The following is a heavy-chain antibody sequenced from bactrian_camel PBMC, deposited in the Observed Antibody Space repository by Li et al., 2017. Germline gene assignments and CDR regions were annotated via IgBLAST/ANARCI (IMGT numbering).Heavy chain of an antibody. CDR2: IDSLDRT. Sequence: HVQLVESGGGTVQAGGSLRLSCAASLYTYSSYCLGWFRQTPGKERERVAMIDSLDRTTYADSVKGRFTISQDNAKSPLYLQMNDLKPEDSAMYYCAGVPLGDGYCSDQGQTFDYWGQGTQVTVS. D-gene: IGHD3*01. CDR3: AGVPLGDGYCSDQGQTFDY. V-gene: IGHV3S55*01. J-gene: IGHJ4*01. CDR1: LYTYSSYC.